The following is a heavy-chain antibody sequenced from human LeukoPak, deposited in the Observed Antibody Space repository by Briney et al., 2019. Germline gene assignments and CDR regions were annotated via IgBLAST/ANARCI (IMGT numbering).Heavy chain of an antibody. D-gene: IGHD3-22*01. V-gene: IGHV1-8*01. CDR2: MNPNSGNT. CDR1: GYTFTSYD. Sequence: ASVKVSCKASGYTFTSYDINWVRQATGQGLEWMGWMNPNSGNTGYAQKFQGRVTMTRNTSISTAHMELSRLRSDDTAVYYCATHSYDSSATDAFDIWGQGTMVTVSS. J-gene: IGHJ3*02. CDR3: ATHSYDSSATDAFDI.